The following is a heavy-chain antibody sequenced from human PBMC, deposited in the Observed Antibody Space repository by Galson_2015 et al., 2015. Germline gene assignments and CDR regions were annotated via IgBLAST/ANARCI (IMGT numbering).Heavy chain of an antibody. V-gene: IGHV1-8*01. CDR1: GYTFTNYD. J-gene: IGHJ5*02. Sequence: SVKVSCKAAGYTFTNYDINWVRQATGQGLEWMGWMNPDSGKTVYAQKFQGRVSMTRNTSISTAYMELRSLTSEDTGVYYCAKDGAAGWFDPWGQGTLVTVSS. D-gene: IGHD3-10*01. CDR3: AKDGAAGWFDP. CDR2: MNPDSGKT.